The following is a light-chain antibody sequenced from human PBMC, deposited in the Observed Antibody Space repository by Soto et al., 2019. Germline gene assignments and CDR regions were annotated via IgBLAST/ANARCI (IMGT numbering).Light chain of an antibody. V-gene: IGKV1-39*01. Sequence: DIQMTQSSSSLSASVGDRVNITCRASQSISSYLNWYQQKPGKAPELLIYAASSLQSGVPSRFSGSGSGTDFTLAISSLQPEDFATYYCQQSYSTPFTFGPGTKVDI. CDR2: AAS. CDR3: QQSYSTPFT. J-gene: IGKJ3*01. CDR1: QSISSY.